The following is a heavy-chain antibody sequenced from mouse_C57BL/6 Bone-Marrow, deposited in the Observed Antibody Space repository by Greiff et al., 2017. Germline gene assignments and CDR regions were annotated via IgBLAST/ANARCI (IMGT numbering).Heavy chain of an antibody. V-gene: IGHV5-4*01. D-gene: IGHD1-1*01. CDR1: GFTFSSYA. CDR2: ISHGGGYT. CDR3: ARTNYYGISAMDY. J-gene: IGHJ4*01. Sequence: EVQVVDSGGGLVKPGGSLKLSCTASGFTFSSYAMSWVRQTPEKRLEWVATISHGGGYTNYPDNVKGRFTFSRDNAKNDLYLQMSHLKSEDTDMYDRARTNYYGISAMDYWGQGTSVTVSS.